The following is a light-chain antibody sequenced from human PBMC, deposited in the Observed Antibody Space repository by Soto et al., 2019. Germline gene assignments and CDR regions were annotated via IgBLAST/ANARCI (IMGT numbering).Light chain of an antibody. CDR3: QQRGNWPLT. Sequence: ETVLTQSPATLSLSPGETATLSCRASQSIDIYLAWYQQRPGRAPRLLIYDASSRPAAVPARFSGSGSGTDFTHTIAGLEPEDFAVYYCQQRGNWPLTFGGGTKVDVK. CDR2: DAS. CDR1: QSIDIY. J-gene: IGKJ4*01. V-gene: IGKV3-11*01.